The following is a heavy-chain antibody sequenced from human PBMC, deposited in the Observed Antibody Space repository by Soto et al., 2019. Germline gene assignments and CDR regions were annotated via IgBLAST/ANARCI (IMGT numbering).Heavy chain of an antibody. D-gene: IGHD3-3*01. CDR2: MNPNSGNT. CDR3: ARGTYYDFWSGYSADYYYMDV. J-gene: IGHJ6*03. Sequence: QVQLVQSGAEVKKPGASVKVSCKASGYTFTSYDINWVRQATGQGLEWMGWMNPNSGNTGYAQKLQGRVTMTRNTSISTAYMELSSLRSEDTAVYYCARGTYYDFWSGYSADYYYMDVWGKGTTVTVSS. V-gene: IGHV1-8*01. CDR1: GYTFTSYD.